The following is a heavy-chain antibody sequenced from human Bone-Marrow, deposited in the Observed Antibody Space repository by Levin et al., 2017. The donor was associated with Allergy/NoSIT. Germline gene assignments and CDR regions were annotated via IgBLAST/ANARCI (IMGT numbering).Heavy chain of an antibody. J-gene: IGHJ6*03. CDR1: GGTFSSYV. V-gene: IGHV1-69*01. Sequence: KISCKASGGTFSSYVVSWVRQAPGQGLEWMGGMIPILGTTYYAQKFQGRVSITADDSTSTAYMELRSLRSEDTALYFCARGVYYYYYMDVWGTGTTVTVSS. CDR3: ARGVYYYYYMDV. CDR2: MIPILGTT.